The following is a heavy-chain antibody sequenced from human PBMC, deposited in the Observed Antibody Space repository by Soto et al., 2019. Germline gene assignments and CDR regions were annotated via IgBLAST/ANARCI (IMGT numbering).Heavy chain of an antibody. V-gene: IGHV1-69*06. CDR2: TVPVFETS. J-gene: IGHJ3*02. Sequence: QVQLVQSGAVVKKPGSSVKVSCKVSGGTFTGYGIRWVRQAPGPGLEWMGGTVPVFETSKYAPRFQGRVTITADKSTSTAYMELSSVRSEDTAIYFCARGVSNSGAYYTGPSAYDIWGQGTLVIVSS. CDR3: ARGVSNSGAYYTGPSAYDI. D-gene: IGHD3-10*01. CDR1: GGTFTGYG.